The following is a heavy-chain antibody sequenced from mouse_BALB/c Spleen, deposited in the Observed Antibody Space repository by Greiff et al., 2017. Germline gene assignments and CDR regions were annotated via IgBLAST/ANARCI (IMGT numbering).Heavy chain of an antibody. Sequence: QVQLKQPGAELVKPGASVKLSCKASGYTFTSYWMHWVKQRPGQGLEWIGEINPSNGRTNYNEKFKSKATLTVDKSSSTAYMQLSSLTSEDSAVYYGAREYRYDMYYFDYWGQGTTLTVSS. V-gene: IGHV1S81*02. CDR1: GYTFTSYW. J-gene: IGHJ2*01. D-gene: IGHD2-14*01. CDR2: INPSNGRT. CDR3: AREYRYDMYYFDY.